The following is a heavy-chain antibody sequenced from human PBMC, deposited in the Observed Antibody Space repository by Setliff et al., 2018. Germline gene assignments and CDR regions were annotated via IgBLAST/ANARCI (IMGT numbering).Heavy chain of an antibody. Sequence: PGGSLRLSCAASGFTFSSYSMSWVRQAPGKGLEWVGRIKSKTDGGTTDYAAPVKGRFTISRDDSKNTLYLQMNSLRAEDTAVYYCARDGGEYWGQGTLVTVSS. J-gene: IGHJ4*02. CDR3: ARDGGEY. D-gene: IGHD3-16*01. V-gene: IGHV3-15*01. CDR2: IKSKTDGGTT. CDR1: GFTFSSYS.